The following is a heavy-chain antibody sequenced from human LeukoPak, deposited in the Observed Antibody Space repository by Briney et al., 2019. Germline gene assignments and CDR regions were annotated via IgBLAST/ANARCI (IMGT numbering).Heavy chain of an antibody. D-gene: IGHD2-15*01. J-gene: IGHJ6*02. V-gene: IGHV1-8*01. Sequence: ASVKVSCKASGYTFTSYDINWVRQATGQGLEWMGWMNPNSGNTGYAQKFQGRVTMTRNTSISTAYMELSSLRSVDTAVYYCARSHSGYCGGGSCYYYYYGMDVWGQGTTVTVSS. CDR1: GYTFTSYD. CDR3: ARSHSGYCGGGSCYYYYYGMDV. CDR2: MNPNSGNT.